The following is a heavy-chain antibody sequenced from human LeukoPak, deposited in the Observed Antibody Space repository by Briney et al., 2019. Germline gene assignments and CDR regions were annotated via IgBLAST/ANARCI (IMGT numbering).Heavy chain of an antibody. V-gene: IGHV4-34*01. J-gene: IGHJ4*02. CDR2: INHSGST. CDR3: ASYYTGSSWYDY. D-gene: IGHD6-13*01. CDR1: GGSFSGYY. Sequence: PSETLSLTCAVYGGSFSGYYWSWIRQPPGKGLEWIGEINHSGSTDYNPSLKSRVTISVDTSKNQFSLELSSVTAADTAVYYCASYYTGSSWYDYWGQGTLVTVSS.